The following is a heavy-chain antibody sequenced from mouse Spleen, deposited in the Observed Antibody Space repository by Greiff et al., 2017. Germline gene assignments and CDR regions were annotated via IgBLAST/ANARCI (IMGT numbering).Heavy chain of an antibody. J-gene: IGHJ4*01. Sequence: EVQLQQSGPGLVKPSQSLSLTCSVTGYSITSGYYWXXIRQFPGNKLEWMGYISYDGSNNYNPSLKNRISITRDTSKNQFFLKLNSVTTEDTATYYCARGGNYYAMDYWGQGTSVTVSS. CDR3: ARGGNYYAMDY. CDR1: GYSITSGYY. D-gene: IGHD2-1*01. CDR2: ISYDGSN. V-gene: IGHV3-6*01.